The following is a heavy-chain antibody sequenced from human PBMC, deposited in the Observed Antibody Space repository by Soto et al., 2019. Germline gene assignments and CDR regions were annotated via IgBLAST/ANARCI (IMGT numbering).Heavy chain of an antibody. CDR2: INHSGRT. J-gene: IGHJ4*02. CDR3: ARVPYYDFWSGYYLTFDY. CDR1: GGSFSGYY. Sequence: QVQLQQWGAGLLKPSETLSLTCAVYGGSFSGYYWSWIRQPPGKGLEWIGEINHSGRTNYNPSLKSRVTISVDTSKNQFSLKLSSVTAADTAVYYCARVPYYDFWSGYYLTFDYWGQGTLVTVSS. D-gene: IGHD3-3*01. V-gene: IGHV4-34*01.